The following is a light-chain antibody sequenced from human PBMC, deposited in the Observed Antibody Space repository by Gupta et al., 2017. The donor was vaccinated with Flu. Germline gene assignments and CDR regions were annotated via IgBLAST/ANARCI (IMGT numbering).Light chain of an antibody. J-gene: IGKJ4*01. V-gene: IGKV1-5*03. CDR2: KAS. CDR3: QQYKTYPLT. Sequence: DIQMSPTLAILRAAVGDRVTITCRATQNIDTWLAWYQQKPGKAPKLVVFKASTLQSGVPSRFTGSGSGTEFTLISSSLQPDDFATYYCQQYKTYPLTFGGGTAVEI. CDR1: QNIDTW.